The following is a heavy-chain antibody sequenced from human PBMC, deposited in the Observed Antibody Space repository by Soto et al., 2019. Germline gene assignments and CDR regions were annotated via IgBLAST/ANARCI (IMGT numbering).Heavy chain of an antibody. J-gene: IGHJ5*02. CDR1: GDSINSSFHY. CDR2: FFYGGTS. V-gene: IGHV4-39*01. CDR3: ARHAALATMVTGVDR. Sequence: HLQLPESGPGLVKPSETLSLTCTVSGDSINSSFHYWGWIRQPPGKGLEWIGSFFYGGTSHYNPSRKSRVTISVSPSDNRFSLTLTSVAVTDTAFYACARHAALATMVTGVDRWGQGTQVTVSS. D-gene: IGHD4-17*01.